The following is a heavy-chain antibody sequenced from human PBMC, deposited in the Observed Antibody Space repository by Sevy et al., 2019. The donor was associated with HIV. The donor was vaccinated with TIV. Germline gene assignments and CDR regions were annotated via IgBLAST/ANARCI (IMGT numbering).Heavy chain of an antibody. Sequence: SETLSLTCTVSGGSISSGSYYWVWIRQPPGKGLEWIGSINYSGSTYYHPSLKSRVTISVDTPKNQFSLKLSSVTAADTALYYCARNLIVAVNYYFDYWGQGTLVTVSS. V-gene: IGHV4-39*01. J-gene: IGHJ4*02. CDR3: ARNLIVAVNYYFDY. CDR1: GGSISSGSYY. D-gene: IGHD5-12*01. CDR2: INYSGST.